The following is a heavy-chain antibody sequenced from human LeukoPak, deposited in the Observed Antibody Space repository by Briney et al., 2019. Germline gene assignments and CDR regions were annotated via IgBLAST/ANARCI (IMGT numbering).Heavy chain of an antibody. CDR3: AKRFTDKYSSVDY. J-gene: IGHJ4*02. D-gene: IGHD2-15*01. CDR1: GFTFSTYS. Sequence: GGSLRLSCAASGFTFSTYSMNWVRQAPGKGLEWVSYISSSSSTIHYADSVKGRFTISRDNAKNSLYLQMNSLRAEDTAVYYCAKRFTDKYSSVDYWGQGTLVTVSS. CDR2: ISSSSSTI. V-gene: IGHV3-48*01.